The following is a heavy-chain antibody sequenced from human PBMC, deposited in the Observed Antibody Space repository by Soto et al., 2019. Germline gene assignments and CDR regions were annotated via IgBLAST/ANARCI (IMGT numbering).Heavy chain of an antibody. CDR1: GYSFTSYW. D-gene: IGHD2-2*01. CDR3: ARQDIVVVPAPYYYYGMDV. CDR2: IDPSDSYT. V-gene: IGHV5-10-1*01. Sequence: GESLKISCKGSGYSFTSYWISWVRQMPGKGLEWMGRIDPSDSYTNYSPSFQGHVTISADKSISTAYLQWSSLKASDTAMYYCARQDIVVVPAPYYYYGMDVWGQGTTVTV. J-gene: IGHJ6*02.